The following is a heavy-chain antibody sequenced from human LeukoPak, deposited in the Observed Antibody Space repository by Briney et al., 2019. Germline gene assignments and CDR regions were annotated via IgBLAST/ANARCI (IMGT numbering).Heavy chain of an antibody. CDR3: ASWGLYYGMDV. CDR1: GGPISSYY. Sequence: SETLSLTCTVSGGPISSYYWSWIRQPPGKGLEWIGYIYYSGSTNYNPSLKSRVTISVDTSKNQFSLKLSSVTAADTAVYYCASWGLYYGMDVWGQGTTVTVSS. J-gene: IGHJ6*02. CDR2: IYYSGST. D-gene: IGHD3-16*01. V-gene: IGHV4-59*08.